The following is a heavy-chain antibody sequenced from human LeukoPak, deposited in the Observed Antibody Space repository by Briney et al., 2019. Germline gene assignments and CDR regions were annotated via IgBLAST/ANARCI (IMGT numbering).Heavy chain of an antibody. CDR1: GFTFSSYG. J-gene: IGHJ4*02. D-gene: IGHD6-13*01. V-gene: IGHV3-30*02. CDR2: IRYDGSNK. CDR3: EKDIAAAGIRGYFDY. Sequence: PGGSVRLSCAASGFTFSSYGMHWVRQAPGKGLEWVAFIRYDGSNKYYADSVKGRFTISRDNSKNTLYLQMNSLRAEDTAVYYCEKDIAAAGIRGYFDYWGQGTLVTVSS.